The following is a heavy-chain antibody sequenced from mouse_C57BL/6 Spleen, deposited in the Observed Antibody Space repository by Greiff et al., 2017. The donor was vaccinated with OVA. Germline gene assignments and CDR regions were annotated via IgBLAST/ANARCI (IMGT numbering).Heavy chain of an antibody. D-gene: IGHD4-1*01. V-gene: IGHV1-66*01. CDR1: GYSFTSYY. Sequence: QVQLKESGPELVKPGASVKISCKASGYSFTSYYIHWVKQRPGQGLEWIGWIYPGSGNTKYNEKFKGKATLTADTSSSTAYMQLSSLTSEDSAVYYCARRGPGNWYFDVWGTGTTVTVSS. J-gene: IGHJ1*03. CDR2: IYPGSGNT. CDR3: ARRGPGNWYFDV.